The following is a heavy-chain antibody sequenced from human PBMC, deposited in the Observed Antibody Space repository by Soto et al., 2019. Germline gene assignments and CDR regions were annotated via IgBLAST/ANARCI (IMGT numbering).Heavy chain of an antibody. CDR3: ARDRRVAAAGLFDY. D-gene: IGHD6-13*01. J-gene: IGHJ4*02. Sequence: SETLSLTCTVSGGSISSGDYYWSWIRQPPGKGLEWIGYIYYSGSTYYNPSLKSRVTISVDTSKNQFSLKLSSVTAAVTAVYYCARDRRVAAAGLFDYWGQGTLVTVSS. V-gene: IGHV4-30-4*01. CDR1: GGSISSGDYY. CDR2: IYYSGST.